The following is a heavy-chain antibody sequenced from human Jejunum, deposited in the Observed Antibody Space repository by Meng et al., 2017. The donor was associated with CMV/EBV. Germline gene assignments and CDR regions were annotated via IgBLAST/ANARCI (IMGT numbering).Heavy chain of an antibody. CDR1: GFRFSNYW. CDR2: IKQAGSEP. CDR3: AREGVVGATDFDY. J-gene: IGHJ4*02. Sequence: SGFRFSNYWRSWVRQAPGKGLEWVANIKQAGSEPNYVDSVKGRFTISRDDAKNSLYLQMDSLRGEDTAVYYCAREGVVGATDFDYWGQGTLVTVSS. D-gene: IGHD1-26*01. V-gene: IGHV3-7*01.